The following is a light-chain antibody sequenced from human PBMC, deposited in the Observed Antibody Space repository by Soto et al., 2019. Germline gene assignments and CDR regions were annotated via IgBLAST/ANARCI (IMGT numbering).Light chain of an antibody. Sequence: DIQMTQSPSTLSASVGDRVTITCRASQSISSWLAWYQQKPGKAPKLLIYDASSLESGVPSRLSGSGSVTEFTLTVSSLQPDDFATYYCQQYNSYSGGFTFGPGTKVDIK. CDR1: QSISSW. J-gene: IGKJ3*01. CDR3: QQYNSYSGGFT. CDR2: DAS. V-gene: IGKV1-5*01.